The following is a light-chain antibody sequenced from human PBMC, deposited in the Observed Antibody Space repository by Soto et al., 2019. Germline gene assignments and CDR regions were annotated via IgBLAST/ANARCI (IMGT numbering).Light chain of an antibody. J-gene: IGLJ2*01. Sequence: QAVVTQEPSLTVSPGGTVTLTCGSSTGSVTSIHYPYWFQHKPGQAPRTLIYDTSDRHSWTPVRFSGSLLGGKAALTLSCAQPEDEAEYYCLLHYSGDLVVIGGGTKLTVL. CDR2: DTS. CDR1: TGSVTSIHY. V-gene: IGLV7-46*01. CDR3: LLHYSGDLVV.